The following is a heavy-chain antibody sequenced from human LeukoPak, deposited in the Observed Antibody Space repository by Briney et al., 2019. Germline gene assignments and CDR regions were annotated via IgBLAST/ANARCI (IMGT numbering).Heavy chain of an antibody. CDR2: IRYDGSNK. V-gene: IGHV3-30*02. J-gene: IGHJ6*03. Sequence: GGSLRLSCAASGFTFSSYWMSWVRQAPGKGLEWVAFIRYDGSNKYYADSVKGRFTISRDNSKNTLYLQMNSLRAEDTAVYYCAKDDVVPAASGDDYYYYYMDVWGKGTTVTVSS. D-gene: IGHD2-2*01. CDR3: AKDDVVPAASGDDYYYYYMDV. CDR1: GFTFSSYW.